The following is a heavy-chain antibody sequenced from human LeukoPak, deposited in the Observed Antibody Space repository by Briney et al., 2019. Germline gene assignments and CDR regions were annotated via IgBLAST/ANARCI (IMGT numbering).Heavy chain of an antibody. J-gene: IGHJ4*02. Sequence: GGSLRLSCAASGFTFSSYDMTWVRQAPGRGLEWVSSIRDSGGSTDYADSVKGRFTISRDNSKNMLFLQMSSLRAEDTAVYYCARDLFSGSYYGVNFWGQGTLVTVSS. CDR3: ARDLFSGSYYGVNF. CDR1: GFTFSSYD. V-gene: IGHV3-23*01. CDR2: IRDSGGST. D-gene: IGHD1-26*01.